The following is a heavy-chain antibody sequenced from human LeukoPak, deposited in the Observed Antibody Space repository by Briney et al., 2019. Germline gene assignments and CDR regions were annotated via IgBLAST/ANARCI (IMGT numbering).Heavy chain of an antibody. J-gene: IGHJ3*02. D-gene: IGHD2-8*01. CDR2: IYNSGRT. CDR1: GGSISSGDYY. Sequence: SETLSLTCTVSGGSISSGDYYWSWIRQPPGKGLEWIGYIYNSGRTSYNPSLKSRVSISVDTSKNQISLKLSSVTAADTAVYYCASYNVLDDAFDIWGRGTMVTVSS. CDR3: ASYNVLDDAFDI. V-gene: IGHV4-30-4*01.